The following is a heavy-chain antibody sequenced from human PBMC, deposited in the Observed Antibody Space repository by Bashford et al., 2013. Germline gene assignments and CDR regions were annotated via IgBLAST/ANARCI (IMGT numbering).Heavy chain of an antibody. CDR3: ARLMGATIRGFDY. CDR2: IHPGYSET. J-gene: IGHJ4*02. CDR1: GIRFNSYW. V-gene: IGHV5-51*01. D-gene: IGHD1-26*01. Sequence: SLKISCKASGIRFNSYWIAWVRQMPGKGLEWMAIIHPGYSETRYNPSLQGQVTISADKSISTAYLQWSSLKASDTAMYYCARLMGATIRGFDYWGQGTLVTVSS.